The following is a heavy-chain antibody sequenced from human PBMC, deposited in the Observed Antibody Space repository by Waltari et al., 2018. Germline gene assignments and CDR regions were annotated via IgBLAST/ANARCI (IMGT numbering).Heavy chain of an antibody. V-gene: IGHV1-69*13. J-gene: IGHJ6*02. CDR1: GGTFSSYA. Sequence: QVQLVQSGAEVKKPGSSVKVSCKASGGTFSSYAISWVRPAPGTGLEWMGGIIPIFGTANYAQKFQGRVTITADESTSTAYMELSSLRSEDTAVYYCARPGPSGGYDYFDYYYYGMDVWGQGTTVTVSS. D-gene: IGHD5-12*01. CDR3: ARPGPSGGYDYFDYYYYGMDV. CDR2: IIPIFGTA.